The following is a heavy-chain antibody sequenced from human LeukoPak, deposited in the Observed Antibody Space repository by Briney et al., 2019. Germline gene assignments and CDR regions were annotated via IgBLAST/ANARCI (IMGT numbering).Heavy chain of an antibody. CDR3: ARRSSSWKNWFDP. CDR1: GGSIDSNS. D-gene: IGHD6-13*01. Sequence: PSETLSLTCTVSGGSIDSNSRTWIRQPPGKGLEWIGYIYYSGTTNYNPSLKSRVTMSVDMSKNQFSLKPSSVTAADTAVYYCARRSSSWKNWFDPWGQGTLVTVSS. J-gene: IGHJ5*02. V-gene: IGHV4-59*01. CDR2: IYYSGTT.